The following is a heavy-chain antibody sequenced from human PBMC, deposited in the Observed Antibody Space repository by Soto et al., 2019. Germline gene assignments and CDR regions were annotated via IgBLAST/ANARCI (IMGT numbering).Heavy chain of an antibody. CDR3: AKDRHPAYGDFEFDY. D-gene: IGHD4-17*01. CDR2: IGGSGGST. J-gene: IGHJ4*02. CDR1: GFTFSSYA. V-gene: IGHV3-23*01. Sequence: GGSLRLSCAASGFTFSSYAMSWVRQAPGKGLEWVSAIGGSGGSTYYADSVKGRFTISRDNSKNTLYLQMNSLGAEDTAVYYCAKDRHPAYGDFEFDYWGQGTLVTVSS.